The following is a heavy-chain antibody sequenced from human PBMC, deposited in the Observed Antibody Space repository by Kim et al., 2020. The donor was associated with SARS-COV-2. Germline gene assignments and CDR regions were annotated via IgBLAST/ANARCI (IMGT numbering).Heavy chain of an antibody. CDR3: ARDALPSSFITMVRGVIDY. D-gene: IGHD3-10*01. CDR1: GFTFSSYA. CDR2: ISYDGSNK. V-gene: IGHV3-30*04. J-gene: IGHJ4*02. Sequence: GGSLRLSCAASGFTFSSYAMHWVRQAPGKGLEWVAVISYDGSNKYYADSVKGRFTISRDNSKNTLYLQMNSLRAEDTAVYYCARDALPSSFITMVRGVIDYWGQGTLVTVSS.